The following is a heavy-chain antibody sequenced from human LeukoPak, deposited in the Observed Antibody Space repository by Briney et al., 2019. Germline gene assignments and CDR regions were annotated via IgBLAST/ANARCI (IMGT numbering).Heavy chain of an antibody. Sequence: GASVTVSCKASGYTFTGYYMHWVRQAPGQGLEWMGIINSSGGTTSYAQKFQGRVTMTRDTSTSTVYMELSSLRSEDTAVYYCARGGWYYFDYWGQGTLVTVSS. J-gene: IGHJ4*02. CDR2: INSSGGTT. V-gene: IGHV1-46*01. CDR3: ARGGWYYFDY. D-gene: IGHD6-19*01. CDR1: GYTFTGYY.